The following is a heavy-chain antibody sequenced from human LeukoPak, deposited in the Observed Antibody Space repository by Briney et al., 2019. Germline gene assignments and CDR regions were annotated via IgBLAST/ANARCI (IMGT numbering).Heavy chain of an antibody. V-gene: IGHV3-7*03. CDR1: GFTFSGYW. CDR2: IEEDGSEK. D-gene: IGHD3-10*01. CDR3: TRTDYYGSGSYRYNWFDP. Sequence: GGSLRLSCAASGFTFSGYWMSWVRQAPGKGLEWVANIEEDGSEKYYVDSVKGRFTISRDNAKNYLYLQMSSLRVEDTALYYRTRTDYYGSGSYRYNWFDPWGQGTLVTVSS. J-gene: IGHJ5*02.